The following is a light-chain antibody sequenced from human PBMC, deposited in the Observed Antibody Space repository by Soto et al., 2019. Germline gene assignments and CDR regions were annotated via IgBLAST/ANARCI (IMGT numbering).Light chain of an antibody. V-gene: IGKV1-33*01. Sequence: DIQMTQSPSSLSVSVGXXXTISCQASQDIXXXLNWYQQKPGKAPILLIYDASRLQTGVPSRFSGSGSGTEFTFTISSLQAEDIATYYCQQYDNVLYSFGPGTKLEIK. J-gene: IGKJ2*01. CDR3: QQYDNVLYS. CDR1: QDIXXX. CDR2: DAS.